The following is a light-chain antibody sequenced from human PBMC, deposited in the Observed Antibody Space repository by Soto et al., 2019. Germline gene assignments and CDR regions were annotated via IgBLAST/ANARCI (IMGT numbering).Light chain of an antibody. CDR1: SGSIASNY. CDR2: EDN. Sequence: NFMLTQPHSVSESPGKTVTISCTRSSGSIASNYVQWYQQRPGSAPTIVIYEDNQRPSGVPDRFSGSIDSSSNSASLTISGLKAEDEADYYCQSYESSSVVFGGGTKLTGL. V-gene: IGLV6-57*04. J-gene: IGLJ2*01. CDR3: QSYESSSVV.